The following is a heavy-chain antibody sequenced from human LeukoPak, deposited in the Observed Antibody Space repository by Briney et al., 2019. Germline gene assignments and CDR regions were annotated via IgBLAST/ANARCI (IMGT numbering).Heavy chain of an antibody. CDR1: GGSISSSSYY. D-gene: IGHD6-13*01. V-gene: IGHV4-39*01. J-gene: IGHJ4*02. CDR3: AVNRYSSSWYTY. CDR2: IYYSGST. Sequence: SETLSLTCTVSGGSISSSSYYWGWIRRPPGKGLEWIGSIYYSGSTYYNPSLKSRVTISVDTSKNQFSLKLSSVTAADTAVYCCAVNRYSSSWYTYWGQGTLVTVSS.